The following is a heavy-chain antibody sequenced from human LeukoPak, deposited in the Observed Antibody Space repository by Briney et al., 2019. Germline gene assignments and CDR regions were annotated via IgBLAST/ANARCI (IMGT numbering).Heavy chain of an antibody. J-gene: IGHJ6*02. CDR2: ISSSSSTI. CDR3: ARDPRDYYYGMDV. Sequence: PGGSLRLSCAASGFTFSSYSMNWARQAPGKGLEWVSYISSSSSTIYYADSVKGRFTISRDNAKNSLYLQVNSLRDEDTAVYYCARDPRDYYYGMDVWGQGTTVTVSS. V-gene: IGHV3-48*02. CDR1: GFTFSSYS.